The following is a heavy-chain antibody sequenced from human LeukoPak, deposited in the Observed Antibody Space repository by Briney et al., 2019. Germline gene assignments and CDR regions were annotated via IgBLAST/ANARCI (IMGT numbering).Heavy chain of an antibody. Sequence: GGSLRLSCAASGFTFSSYAMIRGRHAPGKELELFSAISGSGGSTYYAESVKGRFTISRDNSRNTLYLQMNTLRAEDTAVYYCAKKQQLVRGCFDYWGQGTLVTVSS. CDR1: GFTFSSYA. CDR3: AKKQQLVRGCFDY. D-gene: IGHD6-13*01. J-gene: IGHJ4*02. CDR2: ISGSGGST. V-gene: IGHV3-23*01.